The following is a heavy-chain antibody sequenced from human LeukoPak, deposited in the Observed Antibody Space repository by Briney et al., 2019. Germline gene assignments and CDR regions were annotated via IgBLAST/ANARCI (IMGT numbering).Heavy chain of an antibody. CDR3: ATYRSSGEFDY. D-gene: IGHD3-22*01. V-gene: IGHV4-59*01. J-gene: IGHJ4*02. CDR2: IYYSGST. CDR1: GGSISSYY. Sequence: SETLSLTCTVSGGSISSYYWSWIRQPPGKGLEWIGYIYYSGSTNYSPSLKSRVTISLDTSKNHFSLKLSSATAADTAVYYCATYRSSGEFDYWGQGTLVTVSS.